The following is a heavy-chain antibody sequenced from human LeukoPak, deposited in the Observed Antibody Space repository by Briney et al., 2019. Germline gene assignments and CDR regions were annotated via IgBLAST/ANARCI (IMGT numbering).Heavy chain of an antibody. CDR2: IYSGGST. J-gene: IGHJ4*02. Sequence: GGSLRLSCAASGFTVSNNYMSWVRQAPGKGLEWVSVIYSGGSTYYADSVKGRFTISRDNAKNSAYLQMNSLRAEDTAVYYCARLQWLQTGRDFLDYWGQGTLVTVSS. CDR3: ARLQWLQTGRDFLDY. V-gene: IGHV3-53*01. CDR1: GFTVSNNY. D-gene: IGHD6-19*01.